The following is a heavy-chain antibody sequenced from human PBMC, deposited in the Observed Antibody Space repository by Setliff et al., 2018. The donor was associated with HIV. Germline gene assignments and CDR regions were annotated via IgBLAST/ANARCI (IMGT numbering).Heavy chain of an antibody. V-gene: IGHV4-31*03. CDR1: GGSISRFPYY. D-gene: IGHD3-10*01. J-gene: IGHJ4*02. Sequence: PSETLSLTCTVSGGSISRFPYYWTWIRHHPERGLEWIGYIYYNGITYYSPSPRSRVTISIDTSRNEFSLKLSSVTAADTATYYCARGGITTMVRGVTYPYPLYYFDSWGQGTLVTVS. CDR2: IYYNGIT. CDR3: ARGGITTMVRGVTYPYPLYYFDS.